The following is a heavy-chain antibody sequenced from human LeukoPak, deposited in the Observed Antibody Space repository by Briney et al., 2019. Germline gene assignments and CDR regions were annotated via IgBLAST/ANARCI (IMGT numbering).Heavy chain of an antibody. Sequence: GGSLRLSCAASGFTFSSYSMNWVRQAPGKGLEWVSSISSSSSYIYYADSVKGRFTISRDNAKNSLYLQMNSLRAEDTAVYYCARDSSTSFLYWFDPWGQGTPVTVSS. CDR3: ARDSSTSFLYWFDP. J-gene: IGHJ5*02. D-gene: IGHD2-2*01. CDR1: GFTFSSYS. CDR2: ISSSSSYI. V-gene: IGHV3-21*01.